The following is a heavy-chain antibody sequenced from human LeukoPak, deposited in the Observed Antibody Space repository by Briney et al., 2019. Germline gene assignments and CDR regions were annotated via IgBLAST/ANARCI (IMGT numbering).Heavy chain of an antibody. V-gene: IGHV1-2*02. CDR1: GYTFTGYY. CDR2: INPNSGGT. Sequence: ASVKVSCKASGYTFTGYYMHWVRQAPGQGLEWMGWINPNSGGTNYAQKFQGRVTMTRDTSISTAYMELSRLRSDGTAVYYCAIEVVVIATDAFDIWGQGTMVTVSS. D-gene: IGHD2-21*01. J-gene: IGHJ3*02. CDR3: AIEVVVIATDAFDI.